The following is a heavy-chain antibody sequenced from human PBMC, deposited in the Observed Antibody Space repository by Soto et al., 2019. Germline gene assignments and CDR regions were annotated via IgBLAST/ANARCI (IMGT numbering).Heavy chain of an antibody. CDR3: AKDPGDWPSTKFWVRGVPFDY. D-gene: IGHD3-10*01. CDR1: GFTFSSYA. J-gene: IGHJ4*02. V-gene: IGHV3-23*01. CDR2: ISGSGGST. Sequence: HPGGSLRLSCAASGFTFSSYAMSWVRQAPGKGLEWVSAISGSGGSTYYADSVKGRFTISRDNSKNTLYLQMNSLRAEDTAVYYCAKDPGDWPSTKFWVRGVPFDYWGQGTLVTVSS.